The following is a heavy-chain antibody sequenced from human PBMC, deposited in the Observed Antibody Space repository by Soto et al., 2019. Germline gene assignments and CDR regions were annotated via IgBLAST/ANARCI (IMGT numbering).Heavy chain of an antibody. CDR2: ISYDENYK. Sequence: PGGSLRLSCAASGFTLSTYAMHWVRQAPGRGLEWVAVISYDENYKFYADSVKGRFTISRDNSKNTLYLQMNGLRLDDTAVYYCVTAVRTRLDNWGPGTLVTVSS. J-gene: IGHJ4*02. CDR1: GFTLSTYA. D-gene: IGHD3-10*01. V-gene: IGHV3-30*04. CDR3: VTAVRTRLDN.